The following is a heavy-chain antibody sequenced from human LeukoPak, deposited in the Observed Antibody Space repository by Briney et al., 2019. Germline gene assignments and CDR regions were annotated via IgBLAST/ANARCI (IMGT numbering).Heavy chain of an antibody. D-gene: IGHD2-21*02. CDR3: ARTSVDCLDC. CDR2: IDSSGNTK. J-gene: IGHJ4*02. CDR1: GFTFSDNY. Sequence: GGSLRLSCAASGFTFSDNYMSWFRQAPGKGPDCISYIDSSGNTKYYADSVKGRFTISRDNAKNSLYLQMNSLRAEDTALYYCARTSVDCLDCWGQGTLVTVSS. V-gene: IGHV3-11*04.